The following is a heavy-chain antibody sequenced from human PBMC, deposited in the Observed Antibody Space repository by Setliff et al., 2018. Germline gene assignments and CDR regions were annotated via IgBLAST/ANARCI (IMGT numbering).Heavy chain of an antibody. D-gene: IGHD6-13*01. CDR2: ISAYNGNT. J-gene: IGHJ3*02. CDR1: GYTFTSYG. V-gene: IGHV1-18*01. Sequence: ASVKVSCKASGYTFTSYGISWVRQAPGQGLEWMGWISAYNGNTNYAQKLQGRVTVTTDTSTNTAYMELRSLRSDDTAVYYCARFSSSWYPSEPVQAFDIWGQGTMVTVSS. CDR3: ARFSSSWYPSEPVQAFDI.